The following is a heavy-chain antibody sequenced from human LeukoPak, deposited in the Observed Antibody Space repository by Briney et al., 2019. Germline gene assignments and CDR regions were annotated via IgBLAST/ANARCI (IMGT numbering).Heavy chain of an antibody. J-gene: IGHJ6*02. CDR2: ISSNGGST. CDR1: GFTFSSYA. CDR3: ARDPGGSSIYYYYGMDV. Sequence: GGSLRLSCAASGFTFSSYAMHWVRQAPGKGLEYVSAISSNGGSTYYANSVKGRFTISRDNSKNTLYLQMGSLRAEDMAVYYCARDPGGSSIYYYYGMDVWGQGTTVTVSS. D-gene: IGHD1-26*01. V-gene: IGHV3-64*01.